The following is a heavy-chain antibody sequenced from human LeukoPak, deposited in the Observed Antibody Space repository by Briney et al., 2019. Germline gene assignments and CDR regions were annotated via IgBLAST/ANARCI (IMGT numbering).Heavy chain of an antibody. CDR1: GGSISSSSYY. Sequence: SETLFLTCTVSGGSISSSSYYWGWIRQPPGKGLEWIESIYYSGSTYYNPSLKSRVTISVDTSKNQFSLKLSSVTAADTAVYYCARGMWFDTLFSAFDVWGQGTVVSVSS. D-gene: IGHD3-10*01. V-gene: IGHV4-39*07. CDR3: ARGMWFDTLFSAFDV. CDR2: IYYSGST. J-gene: IGHJ3*01.